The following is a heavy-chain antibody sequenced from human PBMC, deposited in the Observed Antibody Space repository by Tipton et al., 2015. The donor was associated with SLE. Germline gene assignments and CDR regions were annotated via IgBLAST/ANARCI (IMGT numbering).Heavy chain of an antibody. V-gene: IGHV4-34*01. D-gene: IGHD6-13*01. CDR1: GGSFSGYY. CDR3: ARGLAAAALDY. J-gene: IGHJ4*02. CDR2: INHSGST. Sequence: GLVKPSETLSLTCAVYGGSFSGYYWSWIRQPPGKGLEWIGEINHSGSTNYNPSLKSRVTISVDTSKNQFSLKLSSVTAADTAVYYCARGLAAAALDYWGQGTLVTVSS.